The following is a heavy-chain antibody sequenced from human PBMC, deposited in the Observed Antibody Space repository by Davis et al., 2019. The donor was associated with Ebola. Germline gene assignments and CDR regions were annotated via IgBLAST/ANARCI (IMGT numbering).Heavy chain of an antibody. Sequence: PSETLSLTCTVSGDSISSGGYYWSWIRQHPGKGLEWIAYIYYSGSTYYNPSLKSRVTISSDTSKNQFSLKLSSVTAADTAVYYCARSLYEEYFQHWGQGTLVTVSS. CDR3: ARSLYEEYFQH. J-gene: IGHJ1*01. CDR1: GDSISSGGYY. CDR2: IYYSGST. D-gene: IGHD3-3*01. V-gene: IGHV4-31*03.